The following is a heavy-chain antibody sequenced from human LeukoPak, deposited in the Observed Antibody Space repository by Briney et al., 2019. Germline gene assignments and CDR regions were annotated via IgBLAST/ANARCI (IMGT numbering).Heavy chain of an antibody. V-gene: IGHV1-2*02. D-gene: IGHD7-27*01. CDR2: INPNSGGT. J-gene: IGHJ4*02. CDR3: VRQQTGDDTVGY. Sequence: ASVKVSCKASGYTFTGYYMHWVRQAPGQGLEWMGWINPNSGGTNYAQKFQGRVTMTRDTSISTAYMELSRLRSDDTAVYYCVRQQTGDDTVGYWGQGTLVTVSS. CDR1: GYTFTGYY.